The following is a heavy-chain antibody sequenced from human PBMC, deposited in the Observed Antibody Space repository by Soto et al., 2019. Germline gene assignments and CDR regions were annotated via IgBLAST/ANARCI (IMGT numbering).Heavy chain of an antibody. J-gene: IGHJ4*02. D-gene: IGHD5-12*01. CDR3: ARGKMATSQGWKLYFDY. V-gene: IGHV4-31*03. Sequence: SETLSLTCSVSGGSISISDHYWNWIRQHPGKGLEWIGYIYYSGSTYYNPSLESRITISVDTSKNQFSLKLSSVSAADTAVYYCARGKMATSQGWKLYFDYWGRGTLVTVSS. CDR1: GGSISISDHY. CDR2: IYYSGST.